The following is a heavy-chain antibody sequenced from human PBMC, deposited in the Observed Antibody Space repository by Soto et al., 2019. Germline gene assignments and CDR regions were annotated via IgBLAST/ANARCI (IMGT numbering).Heavy chain of an antibody. CDR1: GYTFTGYY. CDR3: ASSPTGTTPHDGDYAFDY. V-gene: IGHV1-2*04. J-gene: IGHJ4*02. Sequence: ASVKVSCKASGYTFTGYYMHWVRQAPGQGLEWMGWINPNSGGTNYAQKFQGWVTMTRDTSISTAYMELSRLRSDDTAVYYCASSPTGTTPHDGDYAFDYWGQGTLVTVSS. D-gene: IGHD1-1*01. CDR2: INPNSGGT.